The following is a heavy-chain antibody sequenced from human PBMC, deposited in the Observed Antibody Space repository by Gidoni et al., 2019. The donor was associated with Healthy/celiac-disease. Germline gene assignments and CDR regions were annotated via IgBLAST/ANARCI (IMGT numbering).Heavy chain of an antibody. D-gene: IGHD2-2*01. Sequence: QVQLVQSGAEVKKPGASVKVSCKASGYTFISYGISWVRQAPGQGLEWMGWISAYNGNTNEAQKLQGRVTMTTDTSTSTAYVELRSLRSEDTAVYYCARDCSSTSCNYYYYYGMDVWGQGTTVTVSS. J-gene: IGHJ6*02. V-gene: IGHV1-18*04. CDR1: GYTFISYG. CDR2: ISAYNGNT. CDR3: ARDCSSTSCNYYYYYGMDV.